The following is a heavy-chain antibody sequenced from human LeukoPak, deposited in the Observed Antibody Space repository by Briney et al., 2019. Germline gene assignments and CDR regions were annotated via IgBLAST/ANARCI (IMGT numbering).Heavy chain of an antibody. D-gene: IGHD3-10*01. V-gene: IGHV4-34*01. J-gene: IGHJ5*02. CDR2: FTHLETT. Sequence: PSETLSLTCDVYGGSFRGYYWTWIRQSPGKGLEWLGEFTHLETTNYNPSLKSRVTVSVDTSKNQFSLSLTSVTAADTAVYFCARGNRRLGYYGSGSRLPYDSWGQGTLVTVSS. CDR3: ARGNRRLGYYGSGSRLPYDS. CDR1: GGSFRGYY.